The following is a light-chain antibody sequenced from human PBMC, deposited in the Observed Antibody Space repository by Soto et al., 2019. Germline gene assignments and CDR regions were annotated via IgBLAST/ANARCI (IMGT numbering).Light chain of an antibody. CDR3: QQYYRIPVT. Sequence: DIVMTQSPDSLAVSLGERATINCKSSQSVLYSSNNKNHLAWYQQKPGQPPKLLIYWASTRESRVPERVSGSASGTDFTPTVSMLHAEDVAVYYCQQYYRIPVTFVGGTKVEMK. J-gene: IGKJ4*01. V-gene: IGKV4-1*01. CDR1: QSVLYSSNNKNH. CDR2: WAS.